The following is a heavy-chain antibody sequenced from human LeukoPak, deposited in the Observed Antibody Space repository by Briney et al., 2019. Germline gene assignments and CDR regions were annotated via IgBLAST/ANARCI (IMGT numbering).Heavy chain of an antibody. Sequence: PSETLSLTCAVHGGSFSGYLWSWIRQPPGKGLEWIGEINHSGSTNYNPSLKSRVTISLDTSKNQFSLKLSSMTAADTAVYYCSRDPRGIEGRLLKFDPWGQGTLVTVSS. D-gene: IGHD6-6*01. CDR1: GGSFSGYL. J-gene: IGHJ5*02. V-gene: IGHV4-34*01. CDR2: INHSGST. CDR3: SRDPRGIEGRLLKFDP.